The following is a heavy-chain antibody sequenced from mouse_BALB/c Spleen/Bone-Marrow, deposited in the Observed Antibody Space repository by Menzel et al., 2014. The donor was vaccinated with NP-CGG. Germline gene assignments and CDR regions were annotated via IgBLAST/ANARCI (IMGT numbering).Heavy chain of an antibody. D-gene: IGHD1-1*01. CDR2: IDPSDSYT. CDR3: ARDSITTVGATDY. CDR1: GYTFTSYW. V-gene: IGHV1-69*02. J-gene: IGHJ2*01. Sequence: QVQLQQSGAELVKPGASVKLSCKASGYTFTSYWMHWVKQRPGQGLEWIGEIDPSDSYTNYNQKFKGKATLTVDKSSSTAYMQLSSLTSEDSAVYYCARDSITTVGATDYWGQGTTVTVSS.